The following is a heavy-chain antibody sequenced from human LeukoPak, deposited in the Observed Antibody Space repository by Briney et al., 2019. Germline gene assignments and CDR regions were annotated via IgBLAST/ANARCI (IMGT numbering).Heavy chain of an antibody. Sequence: ASVKVSCKSSGYTFTAYYMRWVRQAPGQGLEWMGWIHPNSGGTNYAQRFQGRVTMTRDTSISTAYMELSGLRSDDTAVYYCARDGDYGSGSYYRGFFDYWGQGTQVTVSS. CDR1: GYTFTAYY. D-gene: IGHD3-10*01. J-gene: IGHJ4*02. CDR2: IHPNSGGT. CDR3: ARDGDYGSGSYYRGFFDY. V-gene: IGHV1-2*02.